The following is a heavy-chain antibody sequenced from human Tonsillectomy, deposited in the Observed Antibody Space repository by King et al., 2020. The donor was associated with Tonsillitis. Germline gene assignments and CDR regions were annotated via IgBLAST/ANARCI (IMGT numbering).Heavy chain of an antibody. J-gene: IGHJ4*02. D-gene: IGHD1-26*01. CDR3: ERDRSLNTNGLLVFDY. CDR2: IYYSGNT. Sequence: QLQESGPGLVKPSETLSLTCTVSGGSIRSYYWSWIRQPPGKGLEWIAYIYYSGNTNYNPSLKSRVTISVDTSKNQFSLKLSSVTAADTAVYYCERDRSLNTNGLLVFDYWGQGTLVTVSS. V-gene: IGHV4-59*01. CDR1: GGSIRSYY.